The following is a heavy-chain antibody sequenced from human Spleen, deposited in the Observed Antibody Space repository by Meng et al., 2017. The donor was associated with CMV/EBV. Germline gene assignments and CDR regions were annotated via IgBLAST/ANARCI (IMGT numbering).Heavy chain of an antibody. J-gene: IGHJ6*02. Sequence: SVKVSCKASGGTFGSYAISWVRQAPGQGLEWMGGIIPMLGTRNYAQKFQGRVTMTRNTSISTAYMELSSLRSEDTAVYYCARVATPYYYYGLDVWGQGTTVTVSS. CDR2: IIPMLGTR. D-gene: IGHD5-24*01. CDR3: ARVATPYYYYGLDV. CDR1: GGTFGSYA. V-gene: IGHV1-69*10.